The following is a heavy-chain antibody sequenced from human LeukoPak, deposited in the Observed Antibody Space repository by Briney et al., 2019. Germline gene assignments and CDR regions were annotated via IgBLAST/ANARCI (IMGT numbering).Heavy chain of an antibody. CDR2: INWNGGST. Sequence: GGSLRLSCAASGFTFDDYSMTWVRKAPGKGWEWVSGINWNGGSTGYADSVKGRFTISRDNAKNSLYLQMNSLRAEDTALYYCARSRHSYDSSGFPHYWGQGTLVTVSS. D-gene: IGHD3-22*01. CDR1: GFTFDDYS. CDR3: ARSRHSYDSSGFPHY. J-gene: IGHJ4*02. V-gene: IGHV3-20*04.